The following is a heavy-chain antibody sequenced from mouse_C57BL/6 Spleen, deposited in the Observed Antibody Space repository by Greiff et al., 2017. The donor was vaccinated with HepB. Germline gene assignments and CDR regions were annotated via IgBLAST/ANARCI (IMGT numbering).Heavy chain of an antibody. CDR2: IHPNRGST. J-gene: IGHJ4*01. D-gene: IGHD1-1*01. Sequence: QVQLQQPGAELVKPGASVKLSCKASGYTFTSYWMHWVKQRPGQGLEWIGMIHPNRGSTNYNEKFKSKATLTVDKSSSTAYMQLSSLTSEDSAVYYCARPTVVARGAMDYWGQGTSVTVSS. V-gene: IGHV1-64*01. CDR1: GYTFTSYW. CDR3: ARPTVVARGAMDY.